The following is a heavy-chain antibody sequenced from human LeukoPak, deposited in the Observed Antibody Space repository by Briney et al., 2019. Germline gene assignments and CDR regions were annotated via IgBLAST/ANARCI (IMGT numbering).Heavy chain of an antibody. J-gene: IGHJ4*02. CDR2: IRYDGSNK. Sequence: GRSLRLSCVASGFTFSSYGMHWVRQAPGKGLEWVADIRYDGSNKYYADSVKGRFTISRDNSKNTVYLQMNSLRVGDTAVYYCAGWGTSSSGFFGYWGQGTLVTVSS. D-gene: IGHD6-13*01. CDR3: AGWGTSSSGFFGY. CDR1: GFTFSSYG. V-gene: IGHV3-33*08.